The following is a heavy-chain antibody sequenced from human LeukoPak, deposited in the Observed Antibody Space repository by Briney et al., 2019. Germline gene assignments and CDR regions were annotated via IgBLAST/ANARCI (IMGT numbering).Heavy chain of an antibody. V-gene: IGHV3-13*01. J-gene: IGHJ4*02. Sequence: PGGSLRLSCAASGFTFSSADLHWVRQVTGKGLEWVSAIGTGGDTYYADSVRGRFTISRDNAKNSMLLQMNSLRAEDTAVYYCARADYGGNLFFDYWGQGALVTVSS. CDR3: ARADYGGNLFFDY. D-gene: IGHD4-23*01. CDR1: GFTFSSAD. CDR2: IGTGGDT.